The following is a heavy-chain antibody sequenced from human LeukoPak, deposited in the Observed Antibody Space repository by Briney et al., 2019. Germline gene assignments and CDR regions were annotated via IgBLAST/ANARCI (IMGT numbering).Heavy chain of an antibody. CDR1: GISFGDYA. J-gene: IGHJ4*02. Sequence: GRSLRLYCTASGISFGDYAMTWVRQAPGKGLEWVGFIRSKTYGGTTEYAASVKGRFTISRDDSKSIAYLQMNSLKTEDTAVYYCARQIRTTTDYLDYWGQGTLVTVSS. D-gene: IGHD4-17*01. CDR3: ARQIRTTTDYLDY. V-gene: IGHV3-49*04. CDR2: IRSKTYGGTT.